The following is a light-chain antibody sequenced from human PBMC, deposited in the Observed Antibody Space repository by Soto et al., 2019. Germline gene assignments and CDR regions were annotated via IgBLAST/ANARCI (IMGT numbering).Light chain of an antibody. CDR2: EVS. CDR3: SSFTTSSTLV. J-gene: IGLJ1*01. V-gene: IGLV2-14*01. Sequence: QSALTQPASVSGSPGQSITISCTGTSSDVGYYNYVSWYQHHPDKAPKLVIYEVSNRPSWVSNRFSGSKSGNTASLTISGLQAEDEADYYCSSFTTSSTLVFGTGTKLTVL. CDR1: SSDVGYYNY.